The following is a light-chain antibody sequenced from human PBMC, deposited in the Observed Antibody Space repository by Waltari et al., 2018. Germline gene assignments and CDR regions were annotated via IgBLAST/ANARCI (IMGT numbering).Light chain of an antibody. CDR1: QSIRTL. CDR2: STS. V-gene: IGKV1-5*03. CDR3: QQYNTYSTYT. J-gene: IGKJ2*01. Sequence: DIQMTQSPSILSASVGDRVTITCRASQSIRTLVAWYQQKPGKAPKLLLYSTSNLETGFPARFSGSGAGTEFSLTISSLQPDDFATYYCQQYNTYSTYTFGQGTKLEIK.